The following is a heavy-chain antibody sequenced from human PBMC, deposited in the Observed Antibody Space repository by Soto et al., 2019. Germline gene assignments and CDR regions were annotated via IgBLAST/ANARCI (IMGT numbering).Heavy chain of an antibody. CDR3: ARADGREFDYDDVWGTRGDWFDP. CDR2: IYDGGGS. CDR1: GASVTSGLYY. V-gene: IGHV4-61*01. D-gene: IGHD3-16*01. J-gene: IGHJ5*02. Sequence: QVQLQESGPGLVKPAETLSLTCSVSGASVTSGLYYWTWIRQPPGRGLEWMGFIYDGGGSNYSPSLRGRVTMSVDSSKNQFSPNLTSVTAADTAVYYCARADGREFDYDDVWGTRGDWFDPWGQGTLVTVSS.